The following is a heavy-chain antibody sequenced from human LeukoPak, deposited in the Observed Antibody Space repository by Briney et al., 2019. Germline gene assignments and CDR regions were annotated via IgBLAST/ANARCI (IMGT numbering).Heavy chain of an antibody. CDR2: IIPIFGTA. V-gene: IGHV1-69*05. D-gene: IGHD3-22*01. CDR3: ARSDSSGYFPDAFDI. Sequence: GASVKVSCKASGGTFSSYAISWERQAPGQGLEWMGGIIPIFGTANYAQKFQGRVTITTDESTSTAYMELSSLRSEDTAVYYCARSDSSGYFPDAFDIWGQGTMVTVSS. J-gene: IGHJ3*02. CDR1: GGTFSSYA.